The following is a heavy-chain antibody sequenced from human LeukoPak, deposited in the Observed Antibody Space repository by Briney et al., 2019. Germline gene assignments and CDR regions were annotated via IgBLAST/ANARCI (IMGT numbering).Heavy chain of an antibody. CDR3: ARDSGYEFDY. J-gene: IGHJ4*02. Sequence: GGSLRLSCAASGFTVSSNYMSWVRQAPGKGLEWVSVIYSGGSTYYADSVKGRSTISRDNYKNTLYLQMNSLRAEDTAVYYCARDSGYEFDYWGQGTLVTVSS. CDR1: GFTVSSNY. V-gene: IGHV3-53*01. D-gene: IGHD3-22*01. CDR2: IYSGGST.